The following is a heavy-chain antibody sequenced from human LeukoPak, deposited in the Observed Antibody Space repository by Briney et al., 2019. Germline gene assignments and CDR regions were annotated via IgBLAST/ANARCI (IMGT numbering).Heavy chain of an antibody. CDR2: IYTSGST. V-gene: IGHV4-61*02. J-gene: IGHJ3*01. CDR3: ARERVLVSASDAFDF. D-gene: IGHD2-15*01. CDR1: GGSISSGSYY. Sequence: SETLSLTCTVSGGSISSGSYYWSWIRQPAGKGLEWIGRIYTSGSTNYNPSLKSRVTISVDTSKNQFSLKLSSVTAADTAVYYCARERVLVSASDAFDFWGQGTMVTVSS.